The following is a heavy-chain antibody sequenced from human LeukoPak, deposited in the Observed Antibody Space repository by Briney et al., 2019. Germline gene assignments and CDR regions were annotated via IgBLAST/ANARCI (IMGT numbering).Heavy chain of an antibody. J-gene: IGHJ3*02. V-gene: IGHV1-69*13. D-gene: IGHD2-2*01. CDR1: GGTFSSYA. CDR3: ATYFSAAHAFDI. Sequence: ASVKVSCKASGGTFSSYAISWVRQAPGQGLEWMGGIIPIFGTANYAQKFQGRVTITADESTSTAYMELSSLRSEDTAVYYRATYFSAAHAFDIWGQGTMVTVSS. CDR2: IIPIFGTA.